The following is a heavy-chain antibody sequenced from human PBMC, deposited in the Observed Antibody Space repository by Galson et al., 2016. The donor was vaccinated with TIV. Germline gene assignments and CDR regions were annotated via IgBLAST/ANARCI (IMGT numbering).Heavy chain of an antibody. D-gene: IGHD5-18*01. CDR2: ISWSGETN. CDR3: AKDTSNWVGDSYGFNTFDI. V-gene: IGHV3-9*01. Sequence: SLRLSCAASGFTFDDYAMHWVRQAPGKGLEWVSSISWSGETNAYGESVKGRFTISRDNAKNSLNLQMNSLKPEDTALYYCAKDTSNWVGDSYGFNTFDIWGQGTMVTVSS. J-gene: IGHJ3*02. CDR1: GFTFDDYA.